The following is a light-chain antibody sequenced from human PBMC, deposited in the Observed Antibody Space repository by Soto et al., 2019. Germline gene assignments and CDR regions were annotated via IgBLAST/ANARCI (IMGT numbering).Light chain of an antibody. CDR2: NVS. V-gene: IGLV2-14*03. Sequence: QSALTQPASVFGSPGQSITISCTGTSSDVGAYNFVSWYQQHPGKAPKLVIYNVSNRPSGVSNRFSGSKSGNTASLTISGLQAEDEADYYCSSYATSRPYVFGSGTKVTVL. CDR3: SSYATSRPYV. J-gene: IGLJ1*01. CDR1: SSDVGAYNF.